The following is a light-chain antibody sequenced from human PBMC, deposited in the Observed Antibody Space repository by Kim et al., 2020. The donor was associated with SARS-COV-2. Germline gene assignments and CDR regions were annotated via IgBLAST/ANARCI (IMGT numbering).Light chain of an antibody. CDR2: DKS. J-gene: IGKJ5*01. CDR3: QQRSNWLIT. V-gene: IGKV3-11*01. CDR1: QSVTGY. Sequence: LSPGERVTLSCRASQSVTGYLAWYQQKPGQAPRLLIYDKSNRASGIPARFSGSGSGTDFTLTINSIEPEDFAVYYCQQRSNWLITFGQGTRLEIK.